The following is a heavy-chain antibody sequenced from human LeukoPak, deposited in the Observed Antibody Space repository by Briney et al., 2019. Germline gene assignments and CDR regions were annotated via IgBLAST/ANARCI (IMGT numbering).Heavy chain of an antibody. CDR2: IFYSGST. D-gene: IGHD3-22*01. V-gene: IGHV4-59*01. J-gene: IGHJ4*02. CDR1: GGSISSYY. Sequence: SETLSLTCTVSGGSISSYYWSWIRQSPGKGLEWIGHIFYSGSTNYNPSLKSRVTVSVDTSKNQFSLKLSSVTAADTAVYYCARDRYYYDSSGYSLFDYWGQGTLVTVSS. CDR3: ARDRYYYDSSGYSLFDY.